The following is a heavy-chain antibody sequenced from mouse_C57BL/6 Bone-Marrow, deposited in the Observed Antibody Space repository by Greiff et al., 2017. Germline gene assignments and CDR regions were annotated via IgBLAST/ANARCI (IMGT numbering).Heavy chain of an antibody. J-gene: IGHJ1*03. CDR3: SRQVTTVIATKYFDV. D-gene: IGHD1-1*01. V-gene: IGHV5-9*01. CDR1: GFTFSSYT. CDR2: ISGGGGNT. Sequence: EVKLVESGGGLVKPGGSLKLSCAASGFTFSSYTMSWVRQTPEQRLQWVAAISGGGGNTYYPDSVKGRFTISRDNDKNIRYLQMSSLRSEDEALYYYSRQVTTVIATKYFDVWGTGTTVTVSS.